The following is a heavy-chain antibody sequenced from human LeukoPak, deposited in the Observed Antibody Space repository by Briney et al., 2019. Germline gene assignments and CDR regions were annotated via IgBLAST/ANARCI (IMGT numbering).Heavy chain of an antibody. CDR2: ISYDGSNK. V-gene: IGHV3-30*18. CDR1: GFTFSSYG. J-gene: IGHJ5*02. Sequence: GGSLKLSCAASGFTFSSYGMHWVRQAPGKGLEWVAVISYDGSNKYYADSVKGRFTISRDNSKNTLYLQMNSLRAEDTAVYYCAKGLPVWFDPWGQGTLVTVSS. CDR3: AKGLPVWFDP.